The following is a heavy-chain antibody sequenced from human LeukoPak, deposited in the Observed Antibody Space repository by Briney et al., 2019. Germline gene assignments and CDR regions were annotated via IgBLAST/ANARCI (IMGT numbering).Heavy chain of an antibody. V-gene: IGHV1-2*02. J-gene: IGHJ4*02. D-gene: IGHD5-12*01. Sequence: ASVMVSCKASGYTFTGYYIHWVRQAPGQGLEWMGWINPNSGGTNYAQKFQGRVTMTRDTSISTAYMELSRLRSDDTAVYYCASTSMATIATDYWGQGTLVTVSS. CDR1: GYTFTGYY. CDR3: ASTSMATIATDY. CDR2: INPNSGGT.